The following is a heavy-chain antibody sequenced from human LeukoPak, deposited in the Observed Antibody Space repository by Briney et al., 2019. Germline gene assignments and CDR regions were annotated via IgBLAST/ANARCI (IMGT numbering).Heavy chain of an antibody. J-gene: IGHJ3*02. CDR3: ASWVGYYDSSGYSHDAFDI. CDR2: IIPIFGTA. Sequence: GASVKVSCKASGGTFSSYAISWVRQAPGQGLEWMGGIIPIFGTANYAQKFQGRVTITTDESTSTAYMELSSLRSEDTAVYYCASWVGYYDSSGYSHDAFDIWGQGTMVTVSS. D-gene: IGHD3-22*01. V-gene: IGHV1-69*05. CDR1: GGTFSSYA.